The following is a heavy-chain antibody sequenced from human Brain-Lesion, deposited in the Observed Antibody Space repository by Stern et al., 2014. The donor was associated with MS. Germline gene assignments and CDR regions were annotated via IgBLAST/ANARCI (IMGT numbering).Heavy chain of an antibody. CDR2: MNPYSGNT. J-gene: IGHJ4*02. D-gene: IGHD2-2*01. Sequence: VQLVESGAVVKKPGASVKVSCKASGYTFSSYDITWVRQASGHGLEWMGWMNPYSGNTGYAQKFKGRVSMTSDPSISTVYMELTSLTSDDTAVYFCARAVRNQLLSEYWGQGTLVTVSS. CDR1: GYTFSSYD. CDR3: ARAVRNQLLSEY. V-gene: IGHV1-8*01.